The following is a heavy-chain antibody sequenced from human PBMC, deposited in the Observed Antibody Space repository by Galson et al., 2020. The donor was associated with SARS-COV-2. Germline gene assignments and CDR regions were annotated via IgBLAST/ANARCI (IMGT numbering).Heavy chain of an antibody. D-gene: IGHD6-19*01. CDR3: ASQAYSGWFWWFDS. Sequence: GESLKISCAASGFSLNSYWMSWVRQAPGKGLEWVAAIQQDGREKIYVDSVKGRFTISRDNAKNLLSLHMNSLRVEDSAVYYCASQAYSGWFWWFDSWGQGTQVTVSS. CDR2: IQQDGREK. V-gene: IGHV3-7*01. J-gene: IGHJ5*01. CDR1: GFSLNSYW.